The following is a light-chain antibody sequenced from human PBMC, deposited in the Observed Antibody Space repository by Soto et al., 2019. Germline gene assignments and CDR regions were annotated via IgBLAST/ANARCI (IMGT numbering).Light chain of an antibody. V-gene: IGKV1-33*01. CDR2: DAS. J-gene: IGKJ4*01. CDR1: GDITQY. CDR3: QQSVILPLY. Sequence: DIQMTQSPSSLSASIGDRITITCQASGDITQYLHRYHHISQRAPKLLIYDASTLNTGVPARFSGSGFGTHFIFNISSLHHDDAGTYYCQQSVILPLYFGGATRLEIK.